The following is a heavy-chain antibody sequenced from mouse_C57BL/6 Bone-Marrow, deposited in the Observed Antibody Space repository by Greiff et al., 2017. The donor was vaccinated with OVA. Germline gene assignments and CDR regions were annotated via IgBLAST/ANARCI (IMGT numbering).Heavy chain of an antibody. D-gene: IGHD5-2*01. CDR2: ISSGGDYI. Sequence: VMLVESGEGLVKPGGSLKLSCAASGFTFSSYAMSWVRQTPEKRLEWVAYISSGGDYIYSADTVKGRFTISRDNARNTLYLQMSSRKSEDTAMYYCTRERNNYGGFAYGGQGTLVTVSA. J-gene: IGHJ3*01. CDR3: TRERNNYGGFAY. CDR1: GFTFSSYA. V-gene: IGHV5-9-1*02.